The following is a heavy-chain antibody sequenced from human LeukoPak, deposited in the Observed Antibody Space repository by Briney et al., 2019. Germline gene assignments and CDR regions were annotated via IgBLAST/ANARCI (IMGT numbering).Heavy chain of an antibody. J-gene: IGHJ6*02. CDR1: GFTFTSSA. Sequence: ASVTVSCTASGFTFTSSAVQWVRQARGQRLEWIGWIVVCSGNTNYAQKFQERVTITRYMSTSTAYMELSSLRSEDTAVYYCAADPYYGDYDGGRDDYYGMDVWGQGTTVTVSS. CDR3: AADPYYGDYDGGRDDYYGMDV. V-gene: IGHV1-58*01. D-gene: IGHD4-17*01. CDR2: IVVCSGNT.